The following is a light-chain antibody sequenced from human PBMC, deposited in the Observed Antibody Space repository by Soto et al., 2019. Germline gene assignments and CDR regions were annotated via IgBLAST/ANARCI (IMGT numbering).Light chain of an antibody. CDR2: HAS. CDR1: QSVYSN. J-gene: IGKJ4*01. V-gene: IGKV3-15*01. CDR3: QQYTKLPLT. Sequence: EIVMTQSPATLSVSPGERATLSCRASQSVYSNLAWYQQKPGQAPRLLIYHASTRATGIPARFSGGGSGTEFTLTISSLQSEDFAVYYCQQYTKLPLTFGGGTKVEIK.